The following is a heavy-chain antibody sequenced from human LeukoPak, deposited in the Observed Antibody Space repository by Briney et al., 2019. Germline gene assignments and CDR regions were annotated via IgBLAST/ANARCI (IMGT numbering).Heavy chain of an antibody. CDR1: GGSFSGYY. CDR3: ARGRRGDY. CDR2: INHSGST. V-gene: IGHV4-34*01. J-gene: IGHJ4*02. Sequence: SETLSLTCAVYGGSFSGYYWSWIRQPPGKGLEWIGEINHSGSTNYNPSLKSRVTISVDTSKNQFSLKLSSVTAADTAVYYCARGRRGDYWGQGTLVNVSS.